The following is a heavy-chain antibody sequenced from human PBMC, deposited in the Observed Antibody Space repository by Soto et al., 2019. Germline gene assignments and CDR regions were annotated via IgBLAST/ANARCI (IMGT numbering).Heavy chain of an antibody. V-gene: IGHV3-23*01. CDR2: IGCSGGST. D-gene: IGHD3-22*01. J-gene: IGHJ4*02. CDR1: GFTFSSYA. CDR3: AKDWARGILVVRGGDX. Sequence: WGSLRLSCAASGFTFSSYAMSWVRQAPGKGLEGVSAIGCSGGSTYYADSVKVRFTISIDNSNNTLYLQMNSLSAEDTAVYYCAKDWARGILVVRGGDXWGQGTLVTVSX.